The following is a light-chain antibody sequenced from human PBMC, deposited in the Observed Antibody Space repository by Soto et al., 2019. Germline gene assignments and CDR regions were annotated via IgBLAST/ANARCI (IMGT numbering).Light chain of an antibody. V-gene: IGKV1-39*01. J-gene: IGKJ1*01. CDR2: AAS. Sequence: IQLTQSPSSLSASVGDRVTITCRTSQNVNRYLNWYQEQTGKAPKLLIYAASILQSGVPSRFSGSGSGTDFTLAISSLQPEDFTTYYCQQSYGIPQTFGPGTKVEIK. CDR3: QQSYGIPQT. CDR1: QNVNRY.